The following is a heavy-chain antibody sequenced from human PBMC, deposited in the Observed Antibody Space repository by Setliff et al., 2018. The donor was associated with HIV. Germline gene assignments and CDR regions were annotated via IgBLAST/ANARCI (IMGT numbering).Heavy chain of an antibody. D-gene: IGHD6-19*01. Sequence: PGGSLRLSCAASGFTFSDYYMHWIRQAPGKGLEWLSYISSTVGFTNYADSVKGRFTISRDNAKNSLYLQMTNLRAEGTAVYYCANAGGSGWFAMNLWGQGTLVTVSS. CDR3: ANAGGSGWFAMNL. CDR2: ISSTVGFT. J-gene: IGHJ5*02. CDR1: GFTFSDYY. V-gene: IGHV3-11*03.